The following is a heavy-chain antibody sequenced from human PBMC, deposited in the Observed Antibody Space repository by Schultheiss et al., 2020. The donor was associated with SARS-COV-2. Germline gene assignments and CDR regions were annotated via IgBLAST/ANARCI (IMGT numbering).Heavy chain of an antibody. Sequence: SETLSLTCAVYGGSFSGYYWSWIRQPPGKGLEWIGSIYHSGSTNYNPSLKSRVTISVDTSKNQFSLKLSSVTAADTAVYYCARVGRSDAFDIWGQGTMVTVSS. CDR2: IYHSGST. V-gene: IGHV4-34*01. D-gene: IGHD3-16*01. J-gene: IGHJ3*02. CDR1: GGSFSGYY. CDR3: ARVGRSDAFDI.